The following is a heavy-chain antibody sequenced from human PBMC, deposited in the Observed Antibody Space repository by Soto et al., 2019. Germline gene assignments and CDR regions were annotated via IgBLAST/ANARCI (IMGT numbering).Heavy chain of an antibody. J-gene: IGHJ4*02. Sequence: QVQLVESGGGVVQPGRSLRLSCAAAGFTFSTHAMHWVRQAPGKGLGWVAFIWSDGSNKYYADSVKGRATISRDNSKRTVDLQMNSLRAEDTAVYYCARDPPGSGWAFDYWGQGTLVTVSS. CDR3: ARDPPGSGWAFDY. D-gene: IGHD6-19*01. V-gene: IGHV3-33*01. CDR2: IWSDGSNK. CDR1: GFTFSTHA.